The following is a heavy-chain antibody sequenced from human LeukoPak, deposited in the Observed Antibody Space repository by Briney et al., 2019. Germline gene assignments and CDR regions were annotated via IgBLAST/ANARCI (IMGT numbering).Heavy chain of an antibody. Sequence: GGSLRLSCAASGFMFSSYWMTWVRQAPGKGLEWVANIRQDGGEGYYVDSVKGRFTVSRDNAKNSLYLQMNSLRAEDTAVYYCARCPNYDFWSGYLMDVWGKGTTVTVSS. CDR1: GFMFSSYW. CDR3: ARCPNYDFWSGYLMDV. V-gene: IGHV3-7*01. CDR2: IRQDGGEG. D-gene: IGHD3-3*01. J-gene: IGHJ6*04.